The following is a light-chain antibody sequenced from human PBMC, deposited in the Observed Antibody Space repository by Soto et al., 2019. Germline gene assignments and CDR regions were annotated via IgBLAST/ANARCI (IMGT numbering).Light chain of an antibody. V-gene: IGLV2-8*01. CDR1: SSDVGGYNY. J-gene: IGLJ2*01. CDR2: EVS. Sequence: QSALTQPPSASGSPGQSVTISCTGTSSDVGGYNYVSWYQQHPGKAPKLMIYEVSKRPSGVPDRFSGSKSGNTASLTVSGLQVEDEAAYYCLSVEASNNLLFGGGTKLTVL. CDR3: LSVEASNNLL.